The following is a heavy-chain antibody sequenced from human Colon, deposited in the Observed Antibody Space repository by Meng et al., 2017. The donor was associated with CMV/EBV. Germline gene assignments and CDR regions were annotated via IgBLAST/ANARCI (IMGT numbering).Heavy chain of an antibody. D-gene: IGHD4-17*01. CDR3: AKDLKAYAYYYYYGMDV. V-gene: IGHV3-23*01. CDR1: GFTFSSHA. J-gene: IGHJ6*02. Sequence: GESLKISCAASGFTFSSHAMNWVRQAPGKGLEWVSTVNAGGSDTYYADSVRGRFTISRDNSKNTLYLQMNSLRVEDTAVYYCAKDLKAYAYYYYYGMDVWGQGTTVTVSS. CDR2: VNAGGSDT.